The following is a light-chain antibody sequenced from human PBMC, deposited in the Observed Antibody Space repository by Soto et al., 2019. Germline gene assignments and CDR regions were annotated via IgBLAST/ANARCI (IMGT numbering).Light chain of an antibody. CDR3: QQYNNWPLT. J-gene: IGKJ4*01. CDR2: GAS. Sequence: EIVLTQSPGTLSLSPGERATLSCRASHTISSSYLAWYQQKPGQAPRLLIYGASTRATGIPARFSGSGSGTEFTLTISSLQSEDFAVYYCQQYNNWPLTFGGGTKVEIK. CDR1: HTISSSY. V-gene: IGKV3-15*01.